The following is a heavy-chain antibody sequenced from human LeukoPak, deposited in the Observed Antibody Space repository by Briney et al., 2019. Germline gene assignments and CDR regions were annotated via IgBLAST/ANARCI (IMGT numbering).Heavy chain of an antibody. D-gene: IGHD3-22*01. Sequence: GGSLRPSCAASGFIFNNYAMSWVRQAPGKGLEWVSVISGRGDSTYYADSVKGRFTISRDNSKNTLYLQMDSLRAEDTAVYYCAKLSSGYYRGASDYWGQGTLVTVSS. CDR1: GFIFNNYA. CDR3: AKLSSGYYRGASDY. CDR2: ISGRGDST. J-gene: IGHJ4*02. V-gene: IGHV3-23*01.